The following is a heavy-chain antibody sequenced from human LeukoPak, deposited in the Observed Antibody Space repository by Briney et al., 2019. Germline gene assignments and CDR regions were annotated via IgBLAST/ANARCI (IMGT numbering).Heavy chain of an antibody. CDR1: GGSISSRTYY. D-gene: IGHD2-2*01. Sequence: SETLSLTCTVSGGSISSRTYYWGWIRQPPGKGLEWIGSSYYSGSTYYNPSLKSRVTISVDTSKNQFSLKLRSVTAADTAVYYCARLADCSSPRCHDYWGQGTLVTVSS. V-gene: IGHV4-39*01. CDR3: ARLADCSSPRCHDY. CDR2: SYYSGST. J-gene: IGHJ4*02.